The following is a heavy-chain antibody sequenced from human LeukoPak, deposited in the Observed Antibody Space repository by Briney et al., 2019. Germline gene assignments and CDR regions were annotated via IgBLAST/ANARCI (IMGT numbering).Heavy chain of an antibody. D-gene: IGHD1-1*01. CDR3: ARGNDGWPHYYYYFMDV. J-gene: IGHJ6*03. CDR2: ISAYNGNT. Sequence: GSVKVSCKASGYTFTSYGISWVRQAPGQGLEWMGWISAYNGNTNYAQKLQGRVTMTRDMSTSTVYMELRSLRSADTAVYYCARGNDGWPHYYYYFMDVWGKGTTVTVSS. V-gene: IGHV1-18*01. CDR1: GYTFTSYG.